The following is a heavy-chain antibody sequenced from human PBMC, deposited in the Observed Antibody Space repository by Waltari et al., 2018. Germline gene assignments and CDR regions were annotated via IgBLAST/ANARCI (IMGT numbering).Heavy chain of an antibody. CDR1: GGSISSYY. CDR2: IYYSGST. Sequence: QVQLQESGPGLVKPSETLSLTCTVSGGSISSYYWSWIRQPPGKGLEWIGYIYYSGSTNYNPSLKSRVTISVDTSKNQFSLKLSSVTAADTAVYYCASSATSKYSQHWGQGTLVTVSS. D-gene: IGHD1-26*01. J-gene: IGHJ1*01. V-gene: IGHV4-59*01. CDR3: ASSATSKYSQH.